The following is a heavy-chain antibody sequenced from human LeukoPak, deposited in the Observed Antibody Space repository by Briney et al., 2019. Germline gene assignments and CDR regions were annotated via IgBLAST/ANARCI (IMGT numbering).Heavy chain of an antibody. Sequence: PGGSLRLSCAASGFTFSSYAMSWVRQAPGKGLEWVSPISGSGSSTYYADSVKGRFTISRDNSKNTLYLHMNSLRAEDTAVYYCAKGVAVASPYYFDYWGQGTLVTVSS. CDR1: GFTFSSYA. V-gene: IGHV3-23*01. D-gene: IGHD6-19*01. CDR2: ISGSGSST. J-gene: IGHJ4*02. CDR3: AKGVAVASPYYFDY.